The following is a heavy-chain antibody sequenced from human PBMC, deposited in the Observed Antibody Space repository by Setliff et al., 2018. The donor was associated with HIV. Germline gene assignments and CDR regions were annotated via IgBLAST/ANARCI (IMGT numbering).Heavy chain of an antibody. V-gene: IGHV1-69*10. D-gene: IGHD3-22*01. J-gene: IGHJ6*03. CDR3: ARNRVPDSDYYYMDV. CDR1: GGTFSRYP. Sequence: SVKVSCKASGGTFSRYPISWVRQAPGQGLEWMGGIIPFLGIANNAQKFQGRLTITADKSTSTAYMELSSLRSEDTAVYYCARNRVPDSDYYYMDVWGKGTTVTVSS. CDR2: IIPFLGIA.